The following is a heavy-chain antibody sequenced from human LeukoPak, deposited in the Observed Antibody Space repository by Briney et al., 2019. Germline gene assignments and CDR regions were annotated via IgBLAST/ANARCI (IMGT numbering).Heavy chain of an antibody. Sequence: GGSLRLSCAASGFTFSSYGMHWVRQAPGKGLEWVAVISYDGSNKYYADSVKGRFTISRDNSKNTLYLQMNSLRAEDTAVYYCARGYSYGVHFDYWGQGTLVTVSS. V-gene: IGHV3-30*03. CDR3: ARGYSYGVHFDY. CDR1: GFTFSSYG. D-gene: IGHD5-18*01. J-gene: IGHJ4*02. CDR2: ISYDGSNK.